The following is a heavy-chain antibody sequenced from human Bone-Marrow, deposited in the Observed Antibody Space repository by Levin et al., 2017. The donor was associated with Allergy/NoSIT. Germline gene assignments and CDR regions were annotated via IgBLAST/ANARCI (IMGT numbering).Heavy chain of an antibody. CDR2: ISGSDDST. V-gene: IGHV3-23*01. D-gene: IGHD3/OR15-3a*01. J-gene: IGHJ3*02. Sequence: GGSLRLSCAASGFIFSSSAMSWVRQAPGKGLEWVSSISGSDDSTYYTDSVKGRLTIPRDNSKNTIYLQMNSLRAADTAVYYCAKVRRGLDAFDIWGQGTMVTVSS. CDR1: GFIFSSSA. CDR3: AKVRRGLDAFDI.